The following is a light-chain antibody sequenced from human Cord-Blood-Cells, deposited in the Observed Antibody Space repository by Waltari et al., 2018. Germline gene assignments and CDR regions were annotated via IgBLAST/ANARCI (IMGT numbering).Light chain of an antibody. Sequence: QSALTPPPPASGSPGQSVTIPCTGASSDGGGYNYVSWYQQHPGKAPTLMVYEVSKRPSGVTDRFSGSKSGNTASLTVSGLQAEDEADYYCSSYAGSNNLVFGGGTKLTVL. CDR3: SSYAGSNNLV. CDR1: SSDGGGYNY. V-gene: IGLV2-8*01. J-gene: IGLJ2*01. CDR2: EVS.